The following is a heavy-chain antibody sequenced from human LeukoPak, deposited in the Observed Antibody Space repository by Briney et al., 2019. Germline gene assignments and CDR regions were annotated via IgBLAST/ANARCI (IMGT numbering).Heavy chain of an antibody. CDR3: ARDSGYSGNSGYFDY. V-gene: IGHV3-11*04. CDR2: ISGRSTTI. D-gene: IGHD4-23*01. CDR1: GFTFSDYY. J-gene: IGHJ4*02. Sequence: GGSLRLSCAASGFTFSDYYMSWIRQAPGKGLEWVPYISGRSTTIYNADSVKGRFTISRDNAKNSLYLQMNSLRAEDTAVYYCARDSGYSGNSGYFDYWGQGTLVTVSS.